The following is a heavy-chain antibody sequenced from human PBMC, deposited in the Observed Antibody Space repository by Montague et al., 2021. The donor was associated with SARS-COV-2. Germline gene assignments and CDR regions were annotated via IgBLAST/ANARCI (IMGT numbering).Heavy chain of an antibody. CDR1: GFTFRSYW. V-gene: IGHV3-74*01. D-gene: IGHD3-9*01. Sequence: SLRLSCAASGFTFRSYWMRWVRRLPGKGLLWVSRINTDGSITNYADSVKGRFTISRDNAKNSMYLQMNSLRVEDTAVYYCATDRTVAPGYGFDPWGQGTLVTVSS. CDR2: INTDGSIT. J-gene: IGHJ5*02. CDR3: ATDRTVAPGYGFDP.